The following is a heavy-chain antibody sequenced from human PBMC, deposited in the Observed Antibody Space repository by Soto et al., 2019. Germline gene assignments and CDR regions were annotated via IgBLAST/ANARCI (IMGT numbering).Heavy chain of an antibody. J-gene: IGHJ5*02. CDR2: IYYSGST. CDR3: ARHPSIVGASSDNLP. V-gene: IGHV4-39*01. CDR1: GGSISSSSYY. Sequence: SETLSLTCTVSGGSISSSSYYWGWIRQPPGKGLEWIGSIYYSGSTYYNPSLKSRVTISVDTSKNQFSLKLSSVTAADTAVYYCARHPSIVGASSDNLPWGKGTLVTVSS. D-gene: IGHD1-26*01.